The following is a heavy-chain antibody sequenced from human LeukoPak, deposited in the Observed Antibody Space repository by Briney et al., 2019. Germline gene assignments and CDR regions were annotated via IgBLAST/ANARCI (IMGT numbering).Heavy chain of an antibody. CDR2: IYYSGST. V-gene: IGHV4-59*01. CDR3: GRDRGKNSYDAFDI. J-gene: IGHJ3*02. D-gene: IGHD1-26*01. CDR1: GGSLSSYY. Sequence: ETLSLTCSVSGGSLSSYYWSWIRQSPGKGVEWIGNIYYSGSTIYNPSLRSGGTISVDTCKKQFSLKLNSVTAADTAVYYCGRDRGKNSYDAFDIWGQGTMVTVSS.